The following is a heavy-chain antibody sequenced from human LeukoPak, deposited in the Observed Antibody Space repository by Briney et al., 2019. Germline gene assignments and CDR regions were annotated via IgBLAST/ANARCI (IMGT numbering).Heavy chain of an antibody. J-gene: IGHJ4*02. CDR2: IKQDGSEK. CDR1: GFTFSGFW. CDR3: ARAGSFWHYVY. Sequence: GGSLRLSCAASGFTFSGFWMSWVRQTPGKGLEWVANIKQDGSEKYYVDSVKGRFAISRDNAKNSLSLQMNSLRVEDTAVYYCARAGSFWHYVYWGQGTLVTVSS. V-gene: IGHV3-7*01. D-gene: IGHD1-7*01.